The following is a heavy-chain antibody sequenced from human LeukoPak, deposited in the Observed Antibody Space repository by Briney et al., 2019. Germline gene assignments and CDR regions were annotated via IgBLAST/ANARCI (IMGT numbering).Heavy chain of an antibody. J-gene: IGHJ3*02. CDR2: INSNSNYI. CDR3: ARSEFEAFDM. CDR1: GFVFSYYS. D-gene: IGHD3-10*01. Sequence: GGSLRLSCAASGFVFSYYSMNWVRQTPGKGLEWVSSINSNSNYISYADSVKGRFTISRENAKNSLYLQMTSLRAEDTAAYYCARSEFEAFDMWGQGTMVTVSS. V-gene: IGHV3-21*01.